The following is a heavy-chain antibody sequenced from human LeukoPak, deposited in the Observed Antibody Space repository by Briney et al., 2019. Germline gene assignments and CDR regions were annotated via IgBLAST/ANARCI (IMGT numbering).Heavy chain of an antibody. D-gene: IGHD1-26*01. Sequence: GASVKVSCKASGYTFTSYYMHWVRQAPGQGLEWMGIINPSGGSTSYAQKFQGRVTMTRDMSTSTVYMELSSLRSEDTAVYYCARGTRMQLHNLAEYFQHWGQGTLVTVSS. CDR1: GYTFTSYY. J-gene: IGHJ1*01. CDR3: ARGTRMQLHNLAEYFQH. CDR2: INPSGGST. V-gene: IGHV1-46*01.